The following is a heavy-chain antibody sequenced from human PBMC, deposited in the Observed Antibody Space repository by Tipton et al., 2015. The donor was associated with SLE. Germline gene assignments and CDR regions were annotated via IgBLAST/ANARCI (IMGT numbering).Heavy chain of an antibody. D-gene: IGHD1-26*01. V-gene: IGHV3-30*19. CDR2: ISYDGSNK. J-gene: IGHJ4*02. Sequence: QLVQSGGGVVQPGRSLRLSCAASGFTFSSYGMHWVRQAPGKGLEWVAVISYDGSNKYYADSVKGRFTISRDNSKNTLYLQMNSLRAEDTAVYYCARERWDTLDWGQGTLVTVSS. CDR1: GFTFSSYG. CDR3: ARERWDTLD.